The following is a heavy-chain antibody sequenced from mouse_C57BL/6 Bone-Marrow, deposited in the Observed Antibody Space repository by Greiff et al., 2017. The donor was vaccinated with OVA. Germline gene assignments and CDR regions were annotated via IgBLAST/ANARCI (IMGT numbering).Heavy chain of an antibody. CDR3: AREEAYYSNPYAMDY. Sequence: QVQLQQSGAELMKPGASVKLSCKATGYTFTGYWIEWVKQRPGHGLEWIGEILPGSGSTNYNEKFKGKATFTADTSSNTAYMQLSSLTTEDSAIYYCAREEAYYSNPYAMDYWGQGTSVTVSS. J-gene: IGHJ4*01. D-gene: IGHD2-5*01. CDR1: GYTFTGYW. CDR2: ILPGSGST. V-gene: IGHV1-9*01.